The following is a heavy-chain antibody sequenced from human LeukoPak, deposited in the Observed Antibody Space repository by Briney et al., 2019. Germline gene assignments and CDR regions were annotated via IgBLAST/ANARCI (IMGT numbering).Heavy chain of an antibody. CDR1: GFTFSSYG. J-gene: IGHJ4*02. Sequence: GRSLRLSCAASGFTFSSYGMHWVRQAPGKGLEWVAVISYDGSNKYYADSVKGRFTISRDNSKNTLYLQMNSLRGEDAAVYYCAKEGTAQISTWYDYWGQGTLVTVSS. CDR3: AKEGTAQISTWYDY. V-gene: IGHV3-30*18. CDR2: ISYDGSNK. D-gene: IGHD6-13*01.